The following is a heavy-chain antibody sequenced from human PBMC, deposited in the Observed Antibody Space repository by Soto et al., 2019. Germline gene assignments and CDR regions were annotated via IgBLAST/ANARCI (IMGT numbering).Heavy chain of an antibody. CDR2: ISAYNGNT. CDR3: ARIRGYSSSWPGNWFDP. J-gene: IGHJ5*02. V-gene: IGHV1-18*01. D-gene: IGHD6-13*01. Sequence: QVQLVQSGAEVKKPGASVKVSCKASGYTFTSYGISWVRQAPGQGLEWMGWISAYNGNTNYAQKLQGRVTMTTDTSTSTAYLELRSLSSADTAVYYCARIRGYSSSWPGNWFDPWGQGTLVTVSS. CDR1: GYTFTSYG.